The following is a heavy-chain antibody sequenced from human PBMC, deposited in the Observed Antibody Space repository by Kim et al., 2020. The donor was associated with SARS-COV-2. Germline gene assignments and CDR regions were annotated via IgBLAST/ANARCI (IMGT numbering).Heavy chain of an antibody. CDR3: ARFGWNDSNYYYGMDV. Sequence: SVKVSCKASGYTFTSYAMNWVRQAPGQGLEWMGWINTNTGNPTYAQGFTGRFVFSLDTSVSTAYLQISSLKAEDTAVYYCARFGWNDSNYYYGMDVWGQGTTVTVSS. CDR1: GYTFTSYA. D-gene: IGHD1-1*01. V-gene: IGHV7-4-1*02. J-gene: IGHJ6*02. CDR2: INTNTGNP.